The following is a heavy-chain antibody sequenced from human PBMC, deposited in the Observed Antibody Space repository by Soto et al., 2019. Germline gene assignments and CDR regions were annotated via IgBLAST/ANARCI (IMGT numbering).Heavy chain of an antibody. Sequence: EVQLLESGGGLVQPGGSLRLSCAASGFTFSSYAMSWVRQAPGKGLEWVSAISGSGGSTYYADSVKGRFTISRDSSKNTLYLQMNSLRAEDTAVYYCAKDQEQWLVSGSDYWGQGTLVTVSS. CDR2: ISGSGGST. J-gene: IGHJ4*02. V-gene: IGHV3-23*01. D-gene: IGHD6-19*01. CDR1: GFTFSSYA. CDR3: AKDQEQWLVSGSDY.